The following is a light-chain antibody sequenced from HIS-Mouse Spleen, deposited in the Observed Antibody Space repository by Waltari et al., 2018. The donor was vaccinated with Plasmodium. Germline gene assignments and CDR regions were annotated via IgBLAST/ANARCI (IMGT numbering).Light chain of an antibody. CDR1: QGISSY. Sequence: DIQLTQSPSFLSASVGDRVTITCRASQGISSYVAWYQQKPGKAPKILIYAASTLQSGVPSRFSGSGDGTEFTITISSLQPEDSVTYYCQQLNSYPTITFGQGTRLEIK. V-gene: IGKV1-9*01. CDR3: QQLNSYPTIT. CDR2: AAS. J-gene: IGKJ5*01.